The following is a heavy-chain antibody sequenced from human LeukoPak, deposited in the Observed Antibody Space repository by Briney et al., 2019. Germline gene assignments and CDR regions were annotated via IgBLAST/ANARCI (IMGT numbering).Heavy chain of an antibody. V-gene: IGHV3-48*03. Sequence: GGSLRLSCAASGFTFSSYDMNWVRQAPGKGLEWVSYISSSGNTIYYADSVKGRFTISRENAKNSLYLQMNSLRAEDTAVYYCARGIRQYSYGYGFDHWGQGTLATVSS. D-gene: IGHD5-18*01. J-gene: IGHJ4*02. CDR1: GFTFSSYD. CDR3: ARGIRQYSYGYGFDH. CDR2: ISSSGNTI.